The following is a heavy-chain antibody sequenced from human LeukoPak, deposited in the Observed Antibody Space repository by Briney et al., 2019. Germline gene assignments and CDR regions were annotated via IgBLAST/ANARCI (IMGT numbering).Heavy chain of an antibody. CDR2: IYHSGST. D-gene: IGHD2-2*02. CDR1: GYSISSGYY. CDR3: ARQDIVVVPAAIGISRAGY. V-gene: IGHV4-38-2*01. Sequence: PSETLSLTCAVSGYSISSGYYWGWIRQPPGKGLEWIGSIYHSGSTYYNPSLKSRVTISVDTSKNQFSLKLSSVTAADTAVYYCARQDIVVVPAAIGISRAGYWGQGTLVTVSS. J-gene: IGHJ4*02.